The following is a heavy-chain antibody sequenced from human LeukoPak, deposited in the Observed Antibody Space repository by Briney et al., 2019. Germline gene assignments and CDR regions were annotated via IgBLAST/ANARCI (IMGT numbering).Heavy chain of an antibody. Sequence: SVKVSCKASGGTFSSYAINWVRQAPGQGLEWMGGIIPIFGTANYAQKFQGRVTITADESTSTAYMELSSLRSEDTAVYYCAKGVAYSSSYYFDYWGQGTLVTVSS. J-gene: IGHJ4*02. CDR3: AKGVAYSSSYYFDY. V-gene: IGHV1-69*13. CDR1: GGTFSSYA. CDR2: IIPIFGTA. D-gene: IGHD6-6*01.